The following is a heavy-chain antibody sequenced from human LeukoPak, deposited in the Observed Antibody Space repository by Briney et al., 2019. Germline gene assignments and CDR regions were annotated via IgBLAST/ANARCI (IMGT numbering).Heavy chain of an antibody. CDR2: IYDSGST. CDR1: GGSIRSSYYY. CDR3: AFRRDGYKGGNWFDP. V-gene: IGHV4-39*01. J-gene: IGHJ5*02. Sequence: SETLSLTCTVSGGSIRSSYYYWGWIRQPPGKGLEWIGSIYDSGSTYYNPSLKSRVTKSVDTSKNQLSLKLSSVTAADTAVYYCAFRRDGYKGGNWFDPWGQGTLVTVSS. D-gene: IGHD5-24*01.